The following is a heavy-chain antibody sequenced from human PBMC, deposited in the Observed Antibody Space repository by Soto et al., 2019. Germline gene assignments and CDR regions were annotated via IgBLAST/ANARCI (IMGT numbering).Heavy chain of an antibody. CDR1: GFPCTVFW. CDR3: ARDRPIQQLGQSYQF. Sequence: EVQLVESGGALVQPGWSLRLSCAASGFPCTVFWMSWVRRVPGKGLEWLANINQGGSETYYVDSVKGRFTISRDNAANLVYLEMNSLRAADTAVYYCARDRPIQQLGQSYQFWGQGTLVTVSS. D-gene: IGHD4-4*01. J-gene: IGHJ1*01. CDR2: INQGGSET. V-gene: IGHV3-7*01.